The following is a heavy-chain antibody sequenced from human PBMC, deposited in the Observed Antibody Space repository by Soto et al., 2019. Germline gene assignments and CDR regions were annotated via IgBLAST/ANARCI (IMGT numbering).Heavy chain of an antibody. CDR2: MNPNSGNT. CDR1: GYTFTSYD. V-gene: IGHV1-8*01. Sequence: QVQLVQSGDEVKKPGASLKVSCKASGYTFTSYDINWVRQATGQGLEWMGWMNPNSGNTGYAQKFQGRVTMTRNTSISTAYMELSSLRSEDTAGYYCARGPNRMVRGPSDYWGQGTLVTVSS. J-gene: IGHJ4*02. D-gene: IGHD3-10*01. CDR3: ARGPNRMVRGPSDY.